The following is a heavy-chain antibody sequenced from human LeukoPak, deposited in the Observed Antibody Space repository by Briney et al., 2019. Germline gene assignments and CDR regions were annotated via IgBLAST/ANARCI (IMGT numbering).Heavy chain of an antibody. V-gene: IGHV3-74*01. J-gene: IGHJ3*02. CDR3: ARRGAVANGFDI. CDR1: GFTFSSYW. CDR2: INSDGSST. D-gene: IGHD6-19*01. Sequence: GGSLRLSCAASGFTFSSYWMHWVRQAPGKGLVWVSRINSDGSSTSYADSVKGRFTISRDNAKNTLYLQMNSLRAEDTAVYYCARRGAVANGFDIWGQGTMVTVSS.